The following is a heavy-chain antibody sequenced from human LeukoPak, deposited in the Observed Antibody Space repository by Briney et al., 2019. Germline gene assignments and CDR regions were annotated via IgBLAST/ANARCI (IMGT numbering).Heavy chain of an antibody. V-gene: IGHV4-61*02. D-gene: IGHD2-2*01. J-gene: IGHJ6*03. CDR3: ARVVGGVPAARPNYYMDV. CDR2: IYTSGST. CDR1: GDSISSGGHY. Sequence: SETLSLTCTVSGDSISSGGHYWGWIRQPAGKGLEWIGRIYTSGSTNYNPSLKSRVTISVDTSKNQFSLKLSSVTAADTAVYYCARVVGGVPAARPNYYMDVWGKGTTVTVSS.